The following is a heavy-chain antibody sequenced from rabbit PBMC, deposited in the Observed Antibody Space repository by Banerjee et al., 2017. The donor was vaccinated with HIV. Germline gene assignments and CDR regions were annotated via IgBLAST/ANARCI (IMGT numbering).Heavy chain of an antibody. J-gene: IGHJ6*01. CDR1: GFSFSSTYY. Sequence: QEQLEESGGDLVQPEGSLTLTCTASGFSFSSTYYMCWVRQAPGKGLEWIGITYNGDGSTYYASWAKGRFTISKTSSTTLTLQMTSLTVADTATYFCARELGDYYGMDLWGQGTLVTVS. D-gene: IGHD4-1*01. CDR2: TYNGDGST. V-gene: IGHV1S45*01. CDR3: ARELGDYYGMDL.